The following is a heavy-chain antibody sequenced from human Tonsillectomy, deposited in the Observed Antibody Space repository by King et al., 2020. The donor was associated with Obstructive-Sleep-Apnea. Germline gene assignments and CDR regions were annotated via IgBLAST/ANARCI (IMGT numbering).Heavy chain of an antibody. Sequence: QLQESGPGLVKPSETLSLTCTVSGGSLSSSSYYWGWIRQPPGKGLEWIGNIYYSGSTYYNPSLKSRVTISVDTSKNQFSLKLSSVTAADTAVYYCARDGYYGSGSYYFDYWGQGTLVTVSS. D-gene: IGHD3-10*01. CDR3: ARDGYYGSGSYYFDY. CDR2: IYYSGST. CDR1: GGSLSSSSYY. J-gene: IGHJ4*02. V-gene: IGHV4-39*07.